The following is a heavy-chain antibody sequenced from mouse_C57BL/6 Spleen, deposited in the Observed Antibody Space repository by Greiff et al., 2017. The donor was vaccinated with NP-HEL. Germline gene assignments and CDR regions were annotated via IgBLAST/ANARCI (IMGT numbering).Heavy chain of an antibody. V-gene: IGHV1-52*01. J-gene: IGHJ2*01. CDR3: ARWGDYYFDY. Sequence: QVQLQQPGAELVRPGTSVKLSCKASGYTFTSYWMHWVKQRPIQGLEWIGNIDPSDSETHYNQKFKDKATLTVDKSSSTAYMQLSSLTSEDSAVYYCARWGDYYFDYWGQGTTLTVSS. CDR1: GYTFTSYW. CDR2: IDPSDSET.